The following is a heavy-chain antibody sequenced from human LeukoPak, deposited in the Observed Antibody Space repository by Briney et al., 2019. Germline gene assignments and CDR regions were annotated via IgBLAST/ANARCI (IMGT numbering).Heavy chain of an antibody. CDR3: AKSGGSSFNYYYYGMDV. CDR2: ISGGGGSK. Sequence: PGGSLRLSCAASGFTFSSYAMSWVRQAQGKGWEGGSGISGGGGSKYYADSVKGRFTISRDNSKNTLYLQMNSLRAEDTAVYYCAKSGGSSFNYYYYGMDVWGQGTTVTVSS. D-gene: IGHD2-15*01. V-gene: IGHV3-23*01. CDR1: GFTFSSYA. J-gene: IGHJ6*02.